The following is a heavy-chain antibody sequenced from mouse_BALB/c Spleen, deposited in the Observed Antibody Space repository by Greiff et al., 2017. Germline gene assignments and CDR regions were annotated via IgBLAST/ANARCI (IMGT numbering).Heavy chain of an antibody. Sequence: EVKVEESGPGLVKPSQSLSLTCSVTGYSITSGYYWNWIRQFPGNKLEWMGYISYDGSNNYNPSLKNRISITRDTSKNQFFLKLNSVTTEDTATYYCARKFYGSYAMDYWGQGTSVTVSS. D-gene: IGHD2-2*01. J-gene: IGHJ4*01. CDR3: ARKFYGSYAMDY. CDR2: ISYDGSN. V-gene: IGHV3-6*02. CDR1: GYSITSGYY.